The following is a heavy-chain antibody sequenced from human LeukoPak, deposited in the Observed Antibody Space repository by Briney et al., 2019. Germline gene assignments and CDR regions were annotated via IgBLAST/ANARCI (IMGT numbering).Heavy chain of an antibody. V-gene: IGHV4-31*03. CDR2: IYYSGST. Sequence: SETLSLTCTVSGGSISSGGYYWSWIRQHPGKGLEWIGYIYYSGSTYYNPSLKSRVTISVDTSKNQFSLKLSSVTAADTAVYYCARVAKGRITMVRGAQRPYYYGMDVWGQGTTVTVSS. J-gene: IGHJ6*02. CDR3: ARVAKGRITMVRGAQRPYYYGMDV. CDR1: GGSISSGGYY. D-gene: IGHD3-10*01.